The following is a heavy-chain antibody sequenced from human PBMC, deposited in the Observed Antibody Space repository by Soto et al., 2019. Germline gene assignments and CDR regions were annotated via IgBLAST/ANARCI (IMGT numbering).Heavy chain of an antibody. CDR2: IIPIFGTA. V-gene: IGHV1-69*01. CDR1: GGTFSSYA. Sequence: QVQLVQSGAEVKKPGSSVKVSCKASGGTFSSYAISWVRQAHGQGLEWMGGIIPIFGTANYAQKFQGRVTITADESTSTAYMELSSLRSEDTAVYYCARDRCSSTSCHRDYYYYYGMDVWGQGTTVTVSS. CDR3: ARDRCSSTSCHRDYYYYYGMDV. J-gene: IGHJ6*02. D-gene: IGHD2-2*01.